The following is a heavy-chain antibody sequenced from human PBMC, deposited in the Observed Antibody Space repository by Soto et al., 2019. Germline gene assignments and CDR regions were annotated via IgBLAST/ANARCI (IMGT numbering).Heavy chain of an antibody. V-gene: IGHV3-7*01. J-gene: IGHJ4*02. D-gene: IGHD3-3*01. CDR2: IKQDGSEK. Sequence: GGSLRLSCAASGFTFSSYWMSWVRQAPGKGLEWVANIKQDGSEKYYVDSVKVRFTISRDNAKNSLYLQMNSLRAEDTAVYYCARAHFPYYDFWSGYFSTLVPDYWGQGTLVTVSS. CDR1: GFTFSSYW. CDR3: ARAHFPYYDFWSGYFSTLVPDY.